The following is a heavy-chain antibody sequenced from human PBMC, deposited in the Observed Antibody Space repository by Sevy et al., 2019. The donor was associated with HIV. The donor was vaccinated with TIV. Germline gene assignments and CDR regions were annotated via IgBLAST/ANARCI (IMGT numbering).Heavy chain of an antibody. CDR1: GDSVSSNSAA. V-gene: IGHV6-1*01. CDR2: TYYRSKWYN. J-gene: IGHJ6*02. D-gene: IGHD7-27*01. CDR3: ARGGSPGDYYYYYGMDV. Sequence: QSQTLSLTCAISGDSVSSNSAAWNWIRQSPSRGLEGLGRTYYRSKWYNDYAVSVKSRITINPDTSKNQFSLQLNSVTPEDTAVYYCARGGSPGDYYYYYGMDVWGQGTTVTVSS.